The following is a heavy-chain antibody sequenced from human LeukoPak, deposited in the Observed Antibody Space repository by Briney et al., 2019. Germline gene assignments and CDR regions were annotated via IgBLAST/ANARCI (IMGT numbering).Heavy chain of an antibody. CDR1: GFTFSNYA. J-gene: IGHJ4*02. D-gene: IGHD3-9*01. Sequence: GGSLRLSCAASGFTFSNYAMSWVRQAPGKRLEWVSAITGSDGTTYYADSVKGRFTISRDNSKNTLYLQMNSLRAEDTAVYYCAKWGDYDILTGYYVSDYWGQGTLVTVSS. CDR3: AKWGDYDILTGYYVSDY. CDR2: ITGSDGTT. V-gene: IGHV3-23*01.